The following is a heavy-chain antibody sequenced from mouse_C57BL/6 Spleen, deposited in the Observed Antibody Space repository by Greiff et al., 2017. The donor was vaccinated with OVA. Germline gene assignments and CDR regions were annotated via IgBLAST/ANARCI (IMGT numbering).Heavy chain of an antibody. CDR1: GYTFTSYW. J-gene: IGHJ2*01. D-gene: IGHD3-2*02. Sequence: QVQLQQPGAELVRPGSSVKLSCKASGYTFTSYWMHWVKQRPIQGLEWIGNIDPSDSETHYNQKFKDKATLTVDKSSSTAYMQLSSLTSEDSAVYYCARCGAQATLFFDYWGQGTTLTVSS. V-gene: IGHV1-52*01. CDR3: ARCGAQATLFFDY. CDR2: IDPSDSET.